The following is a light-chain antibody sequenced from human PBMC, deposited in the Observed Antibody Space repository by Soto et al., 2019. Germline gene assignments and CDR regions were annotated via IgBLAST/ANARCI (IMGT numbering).Light chain of an antibody. CDR3: SSYSSSSTLMI. Sequence: QSALAQAASVSGSPGQSITISCTGTTSDIGAYNYVSWYQHHPGKAPKVMIYDVSNRPSGVSIRFSGSKSGTTASLTISGLRAEDEADYYCSSYSSSSTLMIFGGGTQVTVL. CDR1: TSDIGAYNY. CDR2: DVS. V-gene: IGLV2-14*03. J-gene: IGLJ2*01.